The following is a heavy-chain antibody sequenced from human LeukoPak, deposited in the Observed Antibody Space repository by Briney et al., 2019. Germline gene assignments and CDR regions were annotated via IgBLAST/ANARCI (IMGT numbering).Heavy chain of an antibody. D-gene: IGHD1-7*01. J-gene: IGHJ5*02. CDR1: GYTFTSYG. V-gene: IGHV1-18*01. CDR2: ISAYNGNT. CDR3: AREPGGRAKYNWNYRGGNWFDP. Sequence: EASVKVSCKASGYTFTSYGISWVRQAPGQGLEWMGWISAYNGNTNYAQKLQGRVTMTTDTSTSTAYMELRSLRSDDTAVYYCAREPGGRAKYNWNYRGGNWFDPWGQGTLVTVSS.